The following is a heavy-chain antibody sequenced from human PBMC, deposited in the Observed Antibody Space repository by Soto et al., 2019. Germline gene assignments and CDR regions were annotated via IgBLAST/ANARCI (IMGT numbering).Heavy chain of an antibody. CDR2: IWNDGSTT. CDR3: ARDGSHYDVDY. CDR1: GFSFIPSG. J-gene: IGHJ4*02. Sequence: LVESGGGVAQPGRSLRLSCATSGFSFIPSGMHWVRQAPGKGLEWVAIIWNDGSTTYYADSVKGRFTISRDNSKNTVYLQMNSLRDEDTAVYYCARDGSHYDVDYWGQGTQVTVSS. D-gene: IGHD4-4*01. V-gene: IGHV3-33*01.